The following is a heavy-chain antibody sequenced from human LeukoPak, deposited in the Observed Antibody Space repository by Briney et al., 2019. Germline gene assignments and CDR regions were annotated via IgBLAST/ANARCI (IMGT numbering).Heavy chain of an antibody. CDR1: GFTFSSYA. Sequence: GGSLRLSCAASGFTFSSYAMSWVRQAPGKGLEWVSAISGSGGSTYYADSVKGRFTISRDNSKNTLYLQMNSLRAEDTAVYYCAKDLAYYCGSGSYGAFDIWGQGTMVTVSS. CDR2: ISGSGGST. D-gene: IGHD3-10*01. CDR3: AKDLAYYCGSGSYGAFDI. V-gene: IGHV3-23*01. J-gene: IGHJ3*02.